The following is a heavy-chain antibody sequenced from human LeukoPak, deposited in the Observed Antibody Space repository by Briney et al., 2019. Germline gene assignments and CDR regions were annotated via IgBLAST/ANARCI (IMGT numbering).Heavy chain of an antibody. CDR2: IYYDDSET. CDR1: GYSFTNYW. J-gene: IGHJ5*02. D-gene: IGHD3-9*01. Sequence: GESLKISCKGGGYSFTNYWIVWVRQMPGKGLEWMGVIYYDDSETQYSPSFQGQVTISADKSISTAYLQWSSLKASDTAMYYCARHEYDILTGYYGFDPWGQGTLVTVSS. CDR3: ARHEYDILTGYYGFDP. V-gene: IGHV5-51*01.